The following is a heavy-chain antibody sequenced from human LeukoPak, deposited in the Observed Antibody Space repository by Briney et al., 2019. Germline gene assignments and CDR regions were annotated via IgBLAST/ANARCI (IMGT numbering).Heavy chain of an antibody. V-gene: IGHV3-23*05. D-gene: IGHD2-21*01. CDR1: GFTFSAYA. CDR3: AKAKGDYYFDS. J-gene: IGHJ4*02. CDR2: IGSDNKP. Sequence: GGSLRLSCEASGFTFSAYAMTWVRQAPGQGLEWVSSIGSDNKPHYSESVKGRFTISRDNSKNTLYLQMNSLRADDTAVYFCAKAKGDYYFDSWGQGTPVTVSS.